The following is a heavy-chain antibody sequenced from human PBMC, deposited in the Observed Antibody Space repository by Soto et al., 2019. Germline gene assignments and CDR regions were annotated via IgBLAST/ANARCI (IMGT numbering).Heavy chain of an antibody. CDR1: SGSISSSNW. V-gene: IGHV4-4*02. CDR3: ARDRSFRWQWPFWFDP. J-gene: IGHJ5*02. Sequence: PSETLSLTCAVSSGSISSSNWWSWVRQPPGKGLEWIGEIYHSGSTNYNPSLKSRVTISVDKSKNQFSLQLNSVTPEDTAVYYCARDRSFRWQWPFWFDPWGQGTLVTVSS. D-gene: IGHD6-19*01. CDR2: IYHSGST.